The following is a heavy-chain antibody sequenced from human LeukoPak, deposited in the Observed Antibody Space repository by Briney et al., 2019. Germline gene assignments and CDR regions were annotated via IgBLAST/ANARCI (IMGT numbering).Heavy chain of an antibody. CDR3: ARGQQLVGFYYYYGMDV. CDR2: IYSGGST. J-gene: IGHJ6*02. CDR1: GFTVSSNY. Sequence: GGSLRLSCAASGFTVSSNYMSWVRQAPGKGLEWVSVIYSGGSTYYADSVKGRFTISRDNSKNTLYLQMNSLRAEDTAVYYCARGQQLVGFYYYYGMDVWGQGTTVTVSS. V-gene: IGHV3-53*01. D-gene: IGHD6-13*01.